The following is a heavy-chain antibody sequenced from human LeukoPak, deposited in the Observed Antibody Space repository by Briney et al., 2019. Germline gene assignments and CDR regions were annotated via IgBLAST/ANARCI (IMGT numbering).Heavy chain of an antibody. V-gene: IGHV3-23*01. CDR1: GFTFGSYA. CDR2: ISGSGDAT. CDR3: ANLEPVPGGGAFDI. Sequence: GGSLRLSCAASGFTFGSYAMSWVRQAPGKGLNWVSSISGSGDATYYADSVKGRFTISRDNSKNTLYLQMNTLRAKDTAVYYCANLEPVPGGGAFDIWGHGTMVTVSS. D-gene: IGHD1-14*01. J-gene: IGHJ3*02.